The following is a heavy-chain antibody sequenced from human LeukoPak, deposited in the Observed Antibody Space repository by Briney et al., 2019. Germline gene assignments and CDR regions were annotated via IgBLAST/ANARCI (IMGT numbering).Heavy chain of an antibody. V-gene: IGHV3-49*04. CDR1: GFIFGDYV. CDR3: AKASAMIVVVSKHFDY. D-gene: IGHD3-22*01. CDR2: IRTKAYGWTT. J-gene: IGHJ4*02. Sequence: GGSLRLSCTVSGFIFGDYVMSWVRQAPGKGLEWVGFIRTKAYGWTTEYAASVKGRFTISRDDSKSIAYLQMNSLKIEDTAVYYCAKASAMIVVVSKHFDYWGQGTLVTVSS.